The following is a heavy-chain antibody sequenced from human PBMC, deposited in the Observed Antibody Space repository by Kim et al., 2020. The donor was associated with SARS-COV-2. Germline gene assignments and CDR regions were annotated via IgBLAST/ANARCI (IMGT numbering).Heavy chain of an antibody. J-gene: IGHJ4*02. CDR1: GFTFSSYD. V-gene: IGHV3-13*01. CDR3: ARALYDSSGYAPVFDY. Sequence: GGSLRLSCAASGFTFSSYDMHWVRQATGKGLEWVSAIGTAGDTYYPGSVKGRFTISRENAKNSLYLQINSRRAGDTAVYYCARALYDSSGYAPVFDYWGQGALFTVSS. CDR2: IGTAGDT. D-gene: IGHD3-22*01.